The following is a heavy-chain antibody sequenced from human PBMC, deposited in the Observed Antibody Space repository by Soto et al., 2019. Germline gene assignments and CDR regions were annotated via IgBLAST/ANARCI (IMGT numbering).Heavy chain of an antibody. J-gene: IGHJ4*02. CDR1: GGSISSGGYY. D-gene: IGHD2-2*01. V-gene: IGHV4-31*03. CDR3: ARVHLGYCSSTSCYAIDY. Sequence: SETLSLTCTVSGGSISSGGYYWSWIRQHPGKGLEWIGYIYYSGSTYYNPSLKSRVTISVDTSKNQFSLKLSSVTAADTAVYYCARVHLGYCSSTSCYAIDYWGQGTLVTVSS. CDR2: IYYSGST.